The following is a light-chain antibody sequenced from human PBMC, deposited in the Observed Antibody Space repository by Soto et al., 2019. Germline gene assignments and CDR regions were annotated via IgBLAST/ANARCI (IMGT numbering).Light chain of an antibody. CDR2: KTH. J-gene: IGLJ3*02. CDR1: NSNIGDNT. CDR3: ATWDDSLNGPV. V-gene: IGLV1-44*01. Sequence: QSVVTQQPSVSGTPGQRVTVSCSGSNSNIGDNTVTWYHQLPGAATKLLIYKTHKRPSGVPDRFSGSKSGTSASLAISGLKSEDEGDYYCATWDDSLNGPVFGGGTQGTV.